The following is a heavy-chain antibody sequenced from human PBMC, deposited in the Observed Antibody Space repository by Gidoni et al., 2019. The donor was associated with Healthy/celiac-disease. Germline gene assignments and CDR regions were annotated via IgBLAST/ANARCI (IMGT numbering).Heavy chain of an antibody. V-gene: IGHV4-34*01. Sequence: QVQLQQWGAGLLKPSETLSLTCAVYGGSFSGYYWSWLRQPPGKGLEWIGEINHSGSTNYNPSLKSRVTISVDTSKNQFSLKLSSVTAADTAVYYCARGAHIVVVPAAMARGYLWVIDPWGQGTLVTVSS. D-gene: IGHD2-2*01. CDR3: ARGAHIVVVPAAMARGYLWVIDP. J-gene: IGHJ5*02. CDR1: GGSFSGYY. CDR2: INHSGST.